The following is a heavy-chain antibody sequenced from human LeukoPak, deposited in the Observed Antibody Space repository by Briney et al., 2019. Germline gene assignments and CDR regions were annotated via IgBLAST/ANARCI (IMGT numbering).Heavy chain of an antibody. CDR1: GGSISSYY. CDR3: ARGRFRPTGDY. Sequence: SETLSLTCTVSGGSISSYYWGWIRQPPGRGLEWIGSIYYSGSTYYNPSLKSRVTISVDTSKNQFSLKLSSVTAADTAVYYCARGRFRPTGDYWGQGTLVTVSS. D-gene: IGHD4-17*01. CDR2: IYYSGST. J-gene: IGHJ4*02. V-gene: IGHV4-39*07.